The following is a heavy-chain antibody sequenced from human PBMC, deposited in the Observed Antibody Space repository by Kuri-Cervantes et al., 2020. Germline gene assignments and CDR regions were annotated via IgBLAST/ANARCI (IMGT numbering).Heavy chain of an antibody. CDR1: GFSLSTGGVG. CDR2: IYWDDDK. Sequence: SGPTLVKPTQTLTLTCTFSGFSLSTGGVGVGWIRQPPGKALEWLALIYWDDDKRYSPSLKSRLTITKDTSKNQVVLTMTNMDPVDTATYYCALYDYGDYQRDRTYYFDYWGQGTLVTVSS. CDR3: ALYDYGDYQRDRTYYFDY. J-gene: IGHJ4*02. D-gene: IGHD4-17*01. V-gene: IGHV2-5*02.